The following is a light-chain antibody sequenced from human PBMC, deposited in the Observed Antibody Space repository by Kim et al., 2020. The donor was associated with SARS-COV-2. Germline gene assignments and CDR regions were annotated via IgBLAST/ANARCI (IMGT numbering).Light chain of an antibody. Sequence: VSPGQTAVISCCGDQLGHKFVSWFQPKPGQSPVLVIHEDNKRPSGIPERFSGSNSGNTATLTISGTQAMDEADYYCQAWDSSTAAFGGGTKVTVL. CDR1: QLGHKF. CDR2: EDN. CDR3: QAWDSSTAA. V-gene: IGLV3-1*01. J-gene: IGLJ2*01.